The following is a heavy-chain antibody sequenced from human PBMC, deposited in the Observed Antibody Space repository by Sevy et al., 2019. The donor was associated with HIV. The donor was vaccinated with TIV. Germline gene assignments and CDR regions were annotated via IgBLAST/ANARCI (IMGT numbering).Heavy chain of an antibody. CDR3: VRAIQLAASY. V-gene: IGHV3-7*02. Sequence: GGSLRLSCEASAINIRDYWMNWVRQAPGKGLEWVANINPDGSKIYYAESVKGRFTISRDSAKNSVFLQMSSLRAEDTAVYYCVRAIQLAASYWGQGMLVTVSS. J-gene: IGHJ4*02. D-gene: IGHD1-1*01. CDR1: AINIRDYW. CDR2: INPDGSKI.